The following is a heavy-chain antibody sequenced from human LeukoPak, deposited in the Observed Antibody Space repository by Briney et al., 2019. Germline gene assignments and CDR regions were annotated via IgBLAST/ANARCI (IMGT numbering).Heavy chain of an antibody. CDR1: GGSVSGSYY. D-gene: IGHD4-11*01. V-gene: IGHV4-61*01. J-gene: IGHJ5*02. Sequence: SETLSLTCTVSGGSVSGSYYWNWIRQPPGKGLEWIGYMYSSGTINYNPSLKSRVTVSIDMSKNQFSLKLSSVTAADTAVYYCARGRTATVTTNWFDPWGQGTLVTVSS. CDR2: MYSSGTI. CDR3: ARGRTATVTTNWFDP.